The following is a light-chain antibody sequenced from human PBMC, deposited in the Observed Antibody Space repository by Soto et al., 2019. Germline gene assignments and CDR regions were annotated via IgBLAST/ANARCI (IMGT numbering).Light chain of an antibody. CDR1: QSVGSN. CDR2: GVS. V-gene: IGKV3-15*01. J-gene: IGKJ1*01. Sequence: EIVMTQSPATLSVSPGERATLSCRASQSVGSNFAWYQQKPGQAPRLLIYGVSTRATGVPARISGSGSGTEFTLTISSLQSEDSAVYYCQQYHKWPPSTFGQGPNVDIK. CDR3: QQYHKWPPST.